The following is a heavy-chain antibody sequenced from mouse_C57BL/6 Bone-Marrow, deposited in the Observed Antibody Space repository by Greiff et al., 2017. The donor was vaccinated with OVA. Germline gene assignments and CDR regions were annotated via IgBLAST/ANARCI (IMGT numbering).Heavy chain of an antibody. D-gene: IGHD4-1*02. CDR2: IYPGDGDT. V-gene: IGHV1-82*01. CDR3: ARSSTGSD. CDR1: GYAFRSSW. Sequence: VQLQQSGPELVKPGASVKISCKASGYAFRSSWMNWVKQRPGKGLEWIGRIYPGDGDTNYNGKFKGKATLTADKSSSTAYMQLSSLTSEDSAVYCCARSSTGSDWGQGTSVTVSS. J-gene: IGHJ4*01.